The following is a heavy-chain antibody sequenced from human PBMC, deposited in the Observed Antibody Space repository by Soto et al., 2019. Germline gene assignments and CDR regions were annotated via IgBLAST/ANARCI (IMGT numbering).Heavy chain of an antibody. CDR2: IIPISGTT. J-gene: IGHJ6*02. CDR1: GDVFISYG. CDR3: ARVRCFNGLCHTADYGMDV. V-gene: IGHV1-69*01. D-gene: IGHD2-8*01. Sequence: VKVSCKASGDVFISYGINWVRQAPGQGLEWMGGIIPISGTTNYAQKFQGRVAITADESTDTVYMELSRLRSEDTAVYFCARVRCFNGLCHTADYGMDVWGQGTTVTVSS.